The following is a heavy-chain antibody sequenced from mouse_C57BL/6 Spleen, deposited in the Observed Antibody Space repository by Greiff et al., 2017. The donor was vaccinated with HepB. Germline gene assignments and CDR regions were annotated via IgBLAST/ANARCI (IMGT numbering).Heavy chain of an antibody. V-gene: IGHV1-64*01. Sequence: QVQLQQPGAELVKPGASVKLSCKASGYTFTSYWMHWVKQRPGQGLEWIGMIHPNSGSTNYNEKFKSKATLTVDKSSSTAYMQLSSLTSEDSAVYYCARNHNGSSCEYCDVWGTGTSVTVSS. CDR2: IHPNSGST. J-gene: IGHJ1*03. CDR1: GYTFTSYW. D-gene: IGHD1-1*01. CDR3: ARNHNGSSCEYCDV.